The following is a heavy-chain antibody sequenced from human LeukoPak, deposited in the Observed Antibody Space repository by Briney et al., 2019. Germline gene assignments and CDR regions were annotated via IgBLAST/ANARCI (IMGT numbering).Heavy chain of an antibody. CDR2: TNHSGST. CDR1: GGSFSGYY. J-gene: IGHJ6*02. CDR3: ARVGGYCSSTSCPGLGYYYYGMDV. V-gene: IGHV4-34*01. Sequence: KPSETLSLTCAVYGGSFSGYYWSWIRQPPGKGLEWIGETNHSGSTNYNPSLKSRVTISVDTSKNQFSLKLSSVTAADTAVYYCARVGGYCSSTSCPGLGYYYYGMDVWGQGTTVTVSS. D-gene: IGHD2-2*01.